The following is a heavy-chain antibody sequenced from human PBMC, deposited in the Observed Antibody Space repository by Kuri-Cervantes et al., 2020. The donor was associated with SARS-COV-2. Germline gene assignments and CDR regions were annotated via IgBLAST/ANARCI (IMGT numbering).Heavy chain of an antibody. CDR3: AKSMSIAAPASDY. CDR2: ISNSGGST. V-gene: IGHV3-23*01. J-gene: IGHJ4*02. Sequence: GSLRLSCAASGFTFSSSSINWVRQAPGKGLEWVSTISNSGGSTYYADSVKGRFTISRDNSKNTLYLQMNSLRADDTAVYYCAKSMSIAAPASDYWGQGTLVTVSS. D-gene: IGHD6-13*01. CDR1: GFTFSSSS.